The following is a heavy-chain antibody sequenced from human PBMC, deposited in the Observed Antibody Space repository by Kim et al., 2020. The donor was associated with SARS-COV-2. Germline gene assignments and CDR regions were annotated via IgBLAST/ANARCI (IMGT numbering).Heavy chain of an antibody. CDR1: GGSFSGYY. CDR3: ARGRRSAGFIAAAGTRYGMDV. V-gene: IGHV4-34*01. Sequence: SETLSLTCAVYGGSFSGYYWSWIRQPPGKGLEWIGEINHSGSTNYNPSLKSRVTISVDTSKNQFSLKLSSVTAADTAVYYCARGRRSAGFIAAAGTRYGMDVWGQGTTVTVSS. D-gene: IGHD6-13*01. CDR2: INHSGST. J-gene: IGHJ6*02.